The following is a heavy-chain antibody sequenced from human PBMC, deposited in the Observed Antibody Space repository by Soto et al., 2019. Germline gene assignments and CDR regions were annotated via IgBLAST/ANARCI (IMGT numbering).Heavy chain of an antibody. J-gene: IGHJ4*02. CDR2: ISGDGRDI. Sequence: GGSLRLSCAASGFTFSDHFMTWIRQAPGKGLEWISYISGDGRDIYQADSVKGRFTVSRDNAKNSVYLQMSSLRAEDTAAYYCAGEHYYYASDYWGQGTLVTVSS. CDR3: AGEHYYYASDY. D-gene: IGHD3-10*01. CDR1: GFTFSDHF. V-gene: IGHV3-11*01.